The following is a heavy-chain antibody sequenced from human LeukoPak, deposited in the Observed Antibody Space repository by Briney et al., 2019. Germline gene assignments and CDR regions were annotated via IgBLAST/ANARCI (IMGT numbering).Heavy chain of an antibody. D-gene: IGHD5-12*01. CDR1: GYTFTSYD. CDR3: ARGREWLAESEWGY. CDR2: MNPNSGNT. Sequence: ASVNVSCKASGYTFTSYDINWVRQATGQGLEWMGGMNPNSGNTGYAQKFQGRVTMTRNTSISTAYMELSSLRSEDTAVYYCARGREWLAESEWGYWGQGTLVTVSS. V-gene: IGHV1-8*01. J-gene: IGHJ4*02.